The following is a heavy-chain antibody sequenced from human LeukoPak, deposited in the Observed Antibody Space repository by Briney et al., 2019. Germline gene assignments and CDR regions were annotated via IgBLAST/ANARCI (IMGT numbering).Heavy chain of an antibody. V-gene: IGHV3-23*01. CDR1: GFTVSSNY. CDR2: ISASADNI. CDR3: AKRPAAVRGVIPYVDY. D-gene: IGHD3-10*02. Sequence: GGSLRLSCAASGFTVSSNYMSWVRQVPGKGLEWVSTISASADNIYYADSVKGRFTISRDNSKNTLFLQMNSLRAEDTAIYYCAKRPAAVRGVIPYVDYWGQGTLVTVSS. J-gene: IGHJ4*02.